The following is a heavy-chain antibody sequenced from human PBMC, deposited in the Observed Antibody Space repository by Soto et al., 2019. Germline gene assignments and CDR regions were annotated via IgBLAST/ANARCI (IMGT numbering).Heavy chain of an antibody. CDR3: ARERQWESLPY. CDR2: VSAYNRNT. J-gene: IGHJ4*02. V-gene: IGHV1-18*01. CDR1: GYTFRNYG. Sequence: QVQLVQSGAEVKKPGASVKVSCKAYGYTFRNYGITWVRQAPGQGLEWMGWVSAYNRNTNYAQKFQDRVTMTTDTATSTGTMELRRLRSDYTDIYVYARERQWESLPYWGQGTLVTVSS. D-gene: IGHD1-26*01.